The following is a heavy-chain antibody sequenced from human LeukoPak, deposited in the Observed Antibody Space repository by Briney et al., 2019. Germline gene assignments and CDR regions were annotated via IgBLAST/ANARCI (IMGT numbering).Heavy chain of an antibody. CDR1: GFTFSSYE. Sequence: GGSLRLSCAASGFTFSSYEMNWVRQAPGKGLEWVSYISSSGSTIYYADSVKGRFTISRDNAKNSLYLQMNSLRAEGTAVYYCAKDHLPGIVVADRDYWGQGTLVTVSS. CDR3: AKDHLPGIVVADRDY. J-gene: IGHJ4*02. V-gene: IGHV3-48*03. CDR2: ISSSGSTI. D-gene: IGHD6-19*01.